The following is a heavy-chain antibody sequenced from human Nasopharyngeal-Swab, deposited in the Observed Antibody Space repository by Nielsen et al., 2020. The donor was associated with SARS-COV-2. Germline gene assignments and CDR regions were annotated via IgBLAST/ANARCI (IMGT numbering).Heavy chain of an antibody. CDR3: ARPATTAQSDAFDI. J-gene: IGHJ3*02. D-gene: IGHD1-1*01. CDR1: GGSISSYY. Sequence: GSLRLSCTVSGGSISSYYWSWIRQPPGKGLERIGYIYYSGSTNYNPSLKSRVTISVDTSKNRFSLRLNSVTAADTAVYYCARPATTAQSDAFDIWGQGTMVTVS. CDR2: IYYSGST. V-gene: IGHV4-59*08.